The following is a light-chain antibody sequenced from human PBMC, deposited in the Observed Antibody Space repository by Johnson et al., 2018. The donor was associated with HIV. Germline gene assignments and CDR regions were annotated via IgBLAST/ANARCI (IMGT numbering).Light chain of an antibody. J-gene: IGLJ1*01. CDR3: ETWDSSLSGV. CDR2: DND. CDR1: SSNIGNNY. V-gene: IGLV1-51*01. Sequence: QSVLTQPPSVSAAPGQKVTISCSGSSSNIGNNYVSWYQQLPGTAPKLLIYDNDNRPSGIPDRFSGSKSGTSATLGITGLQTGDEADYYCETWDSSLSGVFGTGTKVTVL.